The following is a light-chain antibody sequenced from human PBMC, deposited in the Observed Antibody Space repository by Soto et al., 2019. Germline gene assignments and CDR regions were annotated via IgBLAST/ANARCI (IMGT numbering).Light chain of an antibody. J-gene: IGKJ1*01. CDR3: KQSYSNPTWT. CDR2: DSS. Sequence: DIVMTQSPDSLAVSLGERATINCKSSQTVLDSSNNKDHLTWYQQKPGEAPTLLVYDSSTLQSGVPSRFSGCGFGAEFTLTVSSLQPEDFATYYCKQSYSNPTWTFGQGTKVDIK. CDR1: QTVLDSSNNKDH. V-gene: IGKV4-1*01.